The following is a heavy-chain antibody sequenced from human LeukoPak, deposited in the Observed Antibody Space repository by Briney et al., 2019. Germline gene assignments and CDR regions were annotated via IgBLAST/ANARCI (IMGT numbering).Heavy chain of an antibody. J-gene: IGHJ4*02. V-gene: IGHV1-8*01. CDR3: ATDRKGQAWPRPFDY. CDR2: MNPNSGNT. D-gene: IGHD5-12*01. CDR1: GYTFTSYD. Sequence: GASVKVSCKASGYTFTSYDINWVRQATGQGLEWMGWMNPNSGNTGYAQKFQGRVTMTRDTSTSTVYMELSSLRSEDTAVYYCATDRKGQAWPRPFDYWGQGTLVTVSS.